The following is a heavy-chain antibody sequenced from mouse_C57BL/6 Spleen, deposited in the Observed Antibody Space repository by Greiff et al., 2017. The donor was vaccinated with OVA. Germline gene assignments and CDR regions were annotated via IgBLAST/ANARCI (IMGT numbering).Heavy chain of an antibody. CDR1: GYTFTSYW. J-gene: IGHJ2*01. V-gene: IGHV1-50*01. CDR3: ARLYYYGSSYVRGYFDY. Sequence: VQLQQSGAELVKPGASVKLSCKASGYTFTSYWMQWVKQRPGQGLEWIGEIDPSDSYTNYNQKFKGKATLTVDTSSSTAYMQLSSLTSEDSAVYYCARLYYYGSSYVRGYFDYWGQGTTLTVSS. D-gene: IGHD1-1*01. CDR2: IDPSDSYT.